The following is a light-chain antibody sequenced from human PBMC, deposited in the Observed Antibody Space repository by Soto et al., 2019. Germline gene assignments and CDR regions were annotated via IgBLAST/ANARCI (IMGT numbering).Light chain of an antibody. CDR3: QQYGGSPPYT. CDR1: QSISSNH. CDR2: GSS. V-gene: IGKV3-20*01. J-gene: IGKJ2*01. Sequence: EIVLTQSPGTLSLSPGERATLSCRASQSISSNHLAWYQQKPGQAPRLLIYGSSTRATGIPDRVSASGSGTDFSPTISRLEPEDSAVYLCQQYGGSPPYTFGQGTKVEIK.